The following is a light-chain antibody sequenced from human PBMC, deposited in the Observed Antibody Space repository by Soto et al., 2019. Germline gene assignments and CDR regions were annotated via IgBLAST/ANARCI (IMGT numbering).Light chain of an antibody. V-gene: IGKV3-20*01. CDR2: GAS. J-gene: IGKJ1*01. Sequence: EIVLTQSPGTLSLSPGERATLSCRASQSVSSSDLAWYQQNPGQAPRLLIYGASSRATGIPDRFSGTGSGTDFTLTISRLEPEDFALYYCQQYGSSRTFGQGTKVEIK. CDR1: QSVSSSD. CDR3: QQYGSSRT.